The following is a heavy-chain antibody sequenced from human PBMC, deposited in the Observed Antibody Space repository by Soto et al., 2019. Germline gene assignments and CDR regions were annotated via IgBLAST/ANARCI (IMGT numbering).Heavy chain of an antibody. V-gene: IGHV1-3*01. J-gene: IGHJ5*02. D-gene: IGHD2-2*02. CDR3: AREEVPYPVGWFDP. CDR1: GYSFTSYA. CDR2: INAGNGNT. Sequence: QVQLVQSGAEVKKPGASVKVSCKASGYSFTSYAMHWVRQATGQRLEWMGWINAGNGNTKYSQKFQGRVTITRDTSASKVSMELSSLRSEDTAVYHCAREEVPYPVGWFDPWGQGTLVTVSS.